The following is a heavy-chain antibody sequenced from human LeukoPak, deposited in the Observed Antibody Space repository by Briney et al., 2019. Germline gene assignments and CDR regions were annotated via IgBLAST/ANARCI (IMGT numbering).Heavy chain of an antibody. Sequence: PGGSLRLSCAASGFTFNTYSMNWVRQAPGKGLEWVSSISSSSSYIYYADSVKGRFTISRDNAKNSLYLQMNSLRAEDTAVYYCARDTRERGYRYCSSTSCYGWFDPWGQGTLVTVSS. J-gene: IGHJ5*02. V-gene: IGHV3-21*01. CDR2: ISSSSSYI. CDR1: GFTFNTYS. D-gene: IGHD2-2*01. CDR3: ARDTRERGYRYCSSTSCYGWFDP.